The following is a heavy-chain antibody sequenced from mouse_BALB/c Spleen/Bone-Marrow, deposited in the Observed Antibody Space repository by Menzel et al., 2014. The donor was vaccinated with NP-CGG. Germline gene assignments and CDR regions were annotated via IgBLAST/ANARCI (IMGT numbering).Heavy chain of an antibody. CDR1: GFTFSSYG. J-gene: IGHJ2*01. D-gene: IGHD1-1*01. CDR2: INSNGGST. Sequence: EVKLMESGEGLVQPGGSLKLSCAASGFTFSSYGMSWVRQTPDKRLELVATINSNGGSTYYPDSVKGRFTISRDNAKNTLYLQMSSLKSEDTAMYYCARERYYGNGRIFEYWGQGTTLTVSS. V-gene: IGHV5-6-3*01. CDR3: ARERYYGNGRIFEY.